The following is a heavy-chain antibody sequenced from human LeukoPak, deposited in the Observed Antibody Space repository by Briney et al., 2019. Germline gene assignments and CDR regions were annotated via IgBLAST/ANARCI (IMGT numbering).Heavy chain of an antibody. CDR1: GFTFSSYW. Sequence: GGSLRLSFAASGFTFSSYWMSWVRQAPGKGLEWVANIKQDGSEKYYVDSVKGRFTISRDNAKNSLYLQMNSLRAEDTAVYYCATDRKNSSSVDPWGQGTLVTVSS. V-gene: IGHV3-7*01. J-gene: IGHJ5*02. CDR3: ATDRKNSSSVDP. CDR2: IKQDGSEK. D-gene: IGHD6-6*01.